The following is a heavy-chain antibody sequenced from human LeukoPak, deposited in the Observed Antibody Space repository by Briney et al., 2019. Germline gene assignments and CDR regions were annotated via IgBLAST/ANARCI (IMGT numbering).Heavy chain of an antibody. D-gene: IGHD6-19*01. CDR3: ARVGHSSGWYSYYYYYMDV. CDR1: GGSISSYY. J-gene: IGHJ6*03. V-gene: IGHV4-59*01. CDR2: IYYSGST. Sequence: RPSETLSLTCTVSGGSISSYYWSWIRQPPGKGLEWIGYIYYSGSTNYNPSLKSRVTISVDTSKNQFSLKLSSVTAADTAVYYCARVGHSSGWYSYYYYYMDVWGKGTTVTISS.